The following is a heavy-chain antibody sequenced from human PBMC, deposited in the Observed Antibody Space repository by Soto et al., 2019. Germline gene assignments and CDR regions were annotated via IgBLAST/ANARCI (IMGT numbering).Heavy chain of an antibody. Sequence: QVQLVESGGGVVQPGGSLTLSCAASGFTFSSHGMHWVRLAPGRGLEWVAVFSYDGINKHYGDSVKGRFTISRDNSKNTVSLQMNSLRVEXTAVYYCAREQGYGWYRVADYWGQGTLVTVSS. CDR2: FSYDGINK. CDR3: AREQGYGWYRVADY. V-gene: IGHV3-30*03. J-gene: IGHJ4*02. CDR1: GFTFSSHG. D-gene: IGHD6-19*01.